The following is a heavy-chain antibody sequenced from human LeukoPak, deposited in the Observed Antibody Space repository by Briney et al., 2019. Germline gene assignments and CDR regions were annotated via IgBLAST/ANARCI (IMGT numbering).Heavy chain of an antibody. CDR2: ISGSGGST. CDR3: AKGTFCGSGNCRNVYYYYMDV. D-gene: IGHD3-10*01. V-gene: IGHV3-23*01. CDR1: GFTFNKVW. Sequence: PGGSLRLSCAASGFTFNKVWMSWVRQAPGKGLEWVSAISGSGGSTYYADSVKGRFTISRDNSKNTLYLQMDSLRAEDTAVYYCAKGTFCGSGNCRNVYYYYMDVWGKGTTVTVSS. J-gene: IGHJ6*03.